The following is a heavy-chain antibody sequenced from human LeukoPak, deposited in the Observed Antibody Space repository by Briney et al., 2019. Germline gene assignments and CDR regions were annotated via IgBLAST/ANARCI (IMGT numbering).Heavy chain of an antibody. J-gene: IGHJ4*02. V-gene: IGHV1-2*02. D-gene: IGHD3-22*01. Sequence: ASVKVSCKASGYTFTGYYMHWVRQAPGQGLEWVGWINPNSGGTNYAQKFQGRVTMTRDTSISTAYMALSRLRSDDTAVYYCASKGYYYDSSGYYYGDYWGQRTLVTVSS. CDR1: GYTFTGYY. CDR2: INPNSGGT. CDR3: ASKGYYYDSSGYYYGDY.